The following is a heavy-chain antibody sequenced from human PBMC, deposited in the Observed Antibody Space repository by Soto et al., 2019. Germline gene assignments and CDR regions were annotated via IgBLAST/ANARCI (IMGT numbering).Heavy chain of an antibody. CDR2: IIPILNSP. Sequence: SGKVSCKASGGTFGSYAITWVRRAPGQGLEWLGGIIPILNSPAYAQKFKARVVITADEITNTAYMELNSLRFDDTAVYYCAREAPYCTSATCPKFYGMDVWGQGTTVTVSS. D-gene: IGHD2-2*01. CDR3: AREAPYCTSATCPKFYGMDV. J-gene: IGHJ6*02. V-gene: IGHV1-69*13. CDR1: GGTFGSYA.